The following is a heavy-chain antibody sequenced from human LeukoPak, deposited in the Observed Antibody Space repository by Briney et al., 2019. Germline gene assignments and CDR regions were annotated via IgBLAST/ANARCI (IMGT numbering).Heavy chain of an antibody. CDR2: IYYSGST. Sequence: TSETLSLTCSVYGGSISRSGYYWGWIRQPPGKGLEWIGIIYYSGSTYYNPSLTSRLTISVDTSKNQFSLKLSSLTAADTAVYYWARLFNVRYDPWGGWFDPWGQGTPVTVSS. J-gene: IGHJ5*02. CDR3: ARLFNVRYDPWGGWFDP. D-gene: IGHD3-3*01. V-gene: IGHV4-39*01. CDR1: GGSISRSGYY.